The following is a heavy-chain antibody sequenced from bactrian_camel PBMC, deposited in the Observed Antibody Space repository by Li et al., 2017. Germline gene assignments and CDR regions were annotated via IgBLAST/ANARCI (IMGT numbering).Heavy chain of an antibody. CDR2: IDYDGRI. V-gene: IGHV3S55*01. CDR3: AASQFRPRGCDYPLQSSPYDY. CDR1: GDTEMVGSYC. D-gene: IGHD4*01. J-gene: IGHJ4*01. Sequence: HVQLVESGGGSAQAGGSLRLSCVASGDTEMVGSYCFGWFRQDSEKKREGVAAIDYDGRIYYADAVKGRFTISQDAATNTVYLQMDSLKPEDTAMYYCAASQFRPRGCDYPLQSSPYDYWGLGTQVTVS.